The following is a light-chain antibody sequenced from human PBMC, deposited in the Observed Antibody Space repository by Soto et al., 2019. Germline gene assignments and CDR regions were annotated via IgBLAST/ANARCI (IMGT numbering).Light chain of an antibody. Sequence: DIQMTQSPSSLSASVGDTVTITCRASQSISVHLNWYQQKPGKVPKLLIYAASNLQSGVPSSFSGSGSETXXXLXISXLQPXDFATYYCQQSYITPYTFGQGTKLQIK. V-gene: IGKV1-39*01. J-gene: IGKJ2*01. CDR1: QSISVH. CDR3: QQSYITPYT. CDR2: AAS.